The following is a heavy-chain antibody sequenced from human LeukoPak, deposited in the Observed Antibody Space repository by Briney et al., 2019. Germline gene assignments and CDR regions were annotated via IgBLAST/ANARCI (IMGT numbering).Heavy chain of an antibody. CDR2: INHSGST. D-gene: IGHD3-3*01. J-gene: IGHJ4*02. V-gene: IGHV4-34*01. Sequence: SETLSLTCAVYGGSFSGYYWSWLRQPPGKGLEWIGEINHSGSTNYNPSLKSRVTISVDTSKNQFSLKLSSVTAADTAVYYCARASYDFWSGYQYYFDYWGQGTLVTVSS. CDR3: ARASYDFWSGYQYYFDY. CDR1: GGSFSGYY.